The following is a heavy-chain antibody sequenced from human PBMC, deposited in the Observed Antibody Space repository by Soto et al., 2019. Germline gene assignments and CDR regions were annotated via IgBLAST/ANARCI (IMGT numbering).Heavy chain of an antibody. D-gene: IGHD2-15*01. CDR3: ARCSRNSCYSYGVDV. CDR1: GFTFSNCG. Sequence: LSCAASGFTFSNCGMNWVRQTPGKGLEWVSYISDSGATKHYADSVKGRFTISRDNGKDSLYLQMNSLRDEDTAVYFCARCSRNSCYSYGVDVWGQGATVTVSS. J-gene: IGHJ6*02. CDR2: ISDSGATK. V-gene: IGHV3-48*02.